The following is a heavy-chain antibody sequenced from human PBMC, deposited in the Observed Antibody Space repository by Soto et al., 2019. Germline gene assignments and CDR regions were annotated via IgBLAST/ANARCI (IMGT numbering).Heavy chain of an antibody. CDR2: ISYDGSNK. CDR3: AKDLWDSDCSGGSCYSGVGY. CDR1: GFTFSSYG. V-gene: IGHV3-30*18. D-gene: IGHD2-15*01. J-gene: IGHJ4*02. Sequence: GGFLRLSCAASGFTFSSYGMHWVRQAPGKGLEWVAVISYDGSNKYYADSVKGRFTISRDNSKNTLYLQMNSLRAEDTAVYYCAKDLWDSDCSGGSCYSGVGYWGQGTLVTVSS.